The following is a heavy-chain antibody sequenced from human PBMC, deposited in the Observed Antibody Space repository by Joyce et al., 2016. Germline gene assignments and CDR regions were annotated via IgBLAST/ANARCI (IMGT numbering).Heavy chain of an antibody. CDR3: ASPGAGGGEDYYYDSSGYYPFGF. CDR2: IIPIFGSP. Sequence: QVLLVQSGPEVKEPGSSVKVSCQASRGTFSNSAISWVRQAPGQGLEWLGGIIPIFGSPNYEQTFQDRFTITADESTGTAYMELSSLRSEDTAVYYCASPGAGGGEDYYYDSSGYYPFGFWGQGTLVTVSS. CDR1: RGTFSNSA. V-gene: IGHV1-69*01. D-gene: IGHD3-22*01. J-gene: IGHJ4*02.